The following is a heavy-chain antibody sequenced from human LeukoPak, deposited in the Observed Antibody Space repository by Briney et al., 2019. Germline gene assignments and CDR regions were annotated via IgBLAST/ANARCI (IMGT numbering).Heavy chain of an antibody. V-gene: IGHV1-18*01. CDR2: ISGYNGNT. D-gene: IGHD2-15*01. CDR3: ARVGARVDYHGMDV. CDR1: GYTFTNYG. J-gene: IGHJ6*02. Sequence: ASVNVSCKASGYTFTNYGISWVRQAPGQGLEWMGWISGYNGNTNYAQKLQGRVTMTKDTSTSTAYMELRSMRSDDTAVYYCARVGARVDYHGMDVWGQGPTVTVSS.